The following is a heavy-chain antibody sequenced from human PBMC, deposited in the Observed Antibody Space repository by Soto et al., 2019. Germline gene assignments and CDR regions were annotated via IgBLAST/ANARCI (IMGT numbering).Heavy chain of an antibody. CDR1: GGSISSGDYY. J-gene: IGHJ5*02. Sequence: QVQLQESGPGLVKPSQTLSLTCTVSGGSISSGDYYWSWIREHPGKGLEWIGYIYYSGSTYYNPSLKSRVTISVDTSKNQFSLKLSSVTAADTAVYYFATAMVVTQNWFDPWGQGTLVTVSS. V-gene: IGHV4-30-4*01. D-gene: IGHD2-21*02. CDR3: ATAMVVTQNWFDP. CDR2: IYYSGST.